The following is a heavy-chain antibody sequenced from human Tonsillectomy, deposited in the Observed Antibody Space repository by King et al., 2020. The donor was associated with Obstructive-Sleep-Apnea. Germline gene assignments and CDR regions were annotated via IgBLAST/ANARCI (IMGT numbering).Heavy chain of an antibody. V-gene: IGHV1-24*01. Sequence: VQLVQSGAEVKKPGASVKVSCKVSGYTLTELSMHWVRQAPGKGLEWMGGFDPEDGETIYAQKFQGRVTMTEDTSTDTAYMELSSLRSEDTAVYYCATDGFAVAGTCWYFDLWGRGTLVTVSS. D-gene: IGHD6-19*01. CDR2: FDPEDGET. CDR1: GYTLTELS. CDR3: ATDGFAVAGTCWYFDL. J-gene: IGHJ2*01.